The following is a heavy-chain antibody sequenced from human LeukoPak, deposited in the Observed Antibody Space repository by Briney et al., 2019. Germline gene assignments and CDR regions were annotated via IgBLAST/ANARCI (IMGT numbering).Heavy chain of an antibody. CDR2: IYTSGST. D-gene: IGHD3-9*01. CDR1: GGSISSYY. V-gene: IGHV4-4*07. J-gene: IGHJ4*02. CDR3: ARDITYYDILTGYPIGHGFDY. Sequence: SETLSLTCTVSGGSISSYYWSWIRQPAGKGLEWIGRIYTSGSTNYNPSLKSRVTMSVDTSKNQFSLKLSSVTAADTAVYYCARDITYYDILTGYPIGHGFDYWGQGTLVTVSS.